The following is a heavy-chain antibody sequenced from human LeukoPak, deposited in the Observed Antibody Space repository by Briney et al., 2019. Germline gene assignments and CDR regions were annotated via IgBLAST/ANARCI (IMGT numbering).Heavy chain of an antibody. CDR3: AREDSDYGDSVRFDH. CDR1: GFTFSSYA. J-gene: IGHJ4*02. V-gene: IGHV3-23*01. Sequence: PGGSLRLSCATSGFTFSSYAMSWVRQAPGKGLEWVSAISSSGRSTYYADSMKGRFTISRDNSKNTLYLQMNSLRAEDTAVYYCAREDSDYGDSVRFDHWGQGTLVTVSS. D-gene: IGHD4-17*01. CDR2: ISSSGRST.